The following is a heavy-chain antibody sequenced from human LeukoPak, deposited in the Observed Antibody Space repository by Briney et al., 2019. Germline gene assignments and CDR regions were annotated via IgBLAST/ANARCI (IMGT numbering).Heavy chain of an antibody. CDR2: IYYSGTT. V-gene: IGHV4-59*01. D-gene: IGHD4-17*01. Sequence: PSETLSLTCTVSGGSISYYYWSWIRQSPGKGLEWIGYIYYSGTTTYIPSLKSRVTISVDTSKNQFSLQLRSVTAADTAVYYCAREDPQTTVPEGMDVWGQGTTVTVSS. CDR1: GGSISYYY. J-gene: IGHJ6*02. CDR3: AREDPQTTVPEGMDV.